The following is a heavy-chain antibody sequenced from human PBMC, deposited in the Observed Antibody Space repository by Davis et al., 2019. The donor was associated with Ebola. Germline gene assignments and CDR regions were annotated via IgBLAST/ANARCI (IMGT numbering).Heavy chain of an antibody. V-gene: IGHV1-18*04. CDR1: GYTFTNYG. CDR2: ISAYNGNT. D-gene: IGHD3-22*01. J-gene: IGHJ4*02. CDR3: ASLEYDSSGYFPGY. Sequence: ASVKVSCKASGYTFTNYGITWVRQAPGQGLEWMGWISAYNGNTNYAQKLQGRVTMTTDTSTSTAYMELRSLRSDDTAVYYCASLEYDSSGYFPGYWGQGTLVTVSS.